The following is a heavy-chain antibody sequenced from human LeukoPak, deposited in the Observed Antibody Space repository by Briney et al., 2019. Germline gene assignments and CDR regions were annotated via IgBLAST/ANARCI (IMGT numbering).Heavy chain of an antibody. CDR1: GGSFSGYY. J-gene: IGHJ6*03. D-gene: IGHD6-19*01. CDR2: INHSGST. CDR3: ARAYGRRGSSGTTRNYYYYMDV. V-gene: IGHV4-34*01. Sequence: SETLSLTCAVYGGSFSGYYWSWIRQPPGKGLEWIGEINHSGSTNYNPSLKSRVTISVDTSKNQFSLKLSSVTAADTAVYYCARAYGRRGSSGTTRNYYYYMDVWGKGTTVTISS.